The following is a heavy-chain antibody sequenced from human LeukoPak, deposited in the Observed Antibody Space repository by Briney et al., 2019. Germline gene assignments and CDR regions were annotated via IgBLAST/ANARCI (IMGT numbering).Heavy chain of an antibody. V-gene: IGHV3-66*01. CDR1: GFTVSSNY. Sequence: GGSLRLSCAASGFTVSSNYMSWVRQAPGKGLEWVSVIYSGGSTYYADSVKGRFTISRDNSKNTLYLQMNSLRAEDTAVYYCAGPSGYSSSWYDYWGQGTLVTVSS. J-gene: IGHJ4*02. CDR2: IYSGGST. CDR3: AGPSGYSSSWYDY. D-gene: IGHD6-13*01.